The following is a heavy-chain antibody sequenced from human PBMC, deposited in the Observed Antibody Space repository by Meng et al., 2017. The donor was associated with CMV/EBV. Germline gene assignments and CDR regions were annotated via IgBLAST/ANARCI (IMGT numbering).Heavy chain of an antibody. J-gene: IGHJ4*02. CDR1: GFTFSDYY. D-gene: IGHD6-19*01. CDR3: VRSSGWSLFDY. CDR2: VNSNNDAT. V-gene: IGHV1-2*02. Sequence: GQLVQSGSGMKKPGASVKSSCTTSGFTFSDYYIHWVRQAPGQGLEWMGWVNSNNDATNYARKFQGRVSMTRDTSISTAHMELSRLMSDDTAVYYCVRSSGWSLFDYWGQGTLVTVSS.